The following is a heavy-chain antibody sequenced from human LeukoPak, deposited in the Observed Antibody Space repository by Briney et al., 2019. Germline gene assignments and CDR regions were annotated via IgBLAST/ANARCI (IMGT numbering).Heavy chain of an antibody. Sequence: PSETLSLTCTVSGGSISSSSYYWGWIRQPPGKGLEWIVSIYYSGSTYYNPSLKSRVTISVDTSKNQFSLKLSSVTAADTAVYYCASSNVLRFLEWYPHWFDPWGQGTLVTVSS. CDR1: GGSISSSSYY. D-gene: IGHD3-3*01. V-gene: IGHV4-39*01. J-gene: IGHJ5*02. CDR2: IYYSGST. CDR3: ASSNVLRFLEWYPHWFDP.